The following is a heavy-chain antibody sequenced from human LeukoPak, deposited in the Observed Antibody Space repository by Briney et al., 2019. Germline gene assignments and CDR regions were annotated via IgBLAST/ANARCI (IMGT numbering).Heavy chain of an antibody. J-gene: IGHJ3*02. D-gene: IGHD3-22*01. CDR1: GYTLTELS. CDR3: ATDQNGYCHAFDI. CDR2: FDPEDGET. Sequence: ASVKVSCKVSGYTLTELSMHWVRQAPGKGLEWMGGFDPEDGETIYAQKFQGRVTMTEDTSTDTAYMELSSLRSEDTAVYYYATDQNGYCHAFDIWGQGTMVTVSS. V-gene: IGHV1-24*01.